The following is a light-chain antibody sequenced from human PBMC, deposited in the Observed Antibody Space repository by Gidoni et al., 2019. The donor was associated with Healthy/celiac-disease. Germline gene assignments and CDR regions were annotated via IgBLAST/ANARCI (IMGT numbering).Light chain of an antibody. Sequence: EIVLTQSPGTLSVSPGERAPLSCRASQSFSSSYLAWYQQKPGQAPRLLIYGASSRATGIPDRFSGSGSGTDFTLTISRLEPEDFAVYYCQQYGSSPPETFGQGTKVEIK. CDR3: QQYGSSPPET. V-gene: IGKV3-20*01. CDR2: GAS. CDR1: QSFSSSY. J-gene: IGKJ1*01.